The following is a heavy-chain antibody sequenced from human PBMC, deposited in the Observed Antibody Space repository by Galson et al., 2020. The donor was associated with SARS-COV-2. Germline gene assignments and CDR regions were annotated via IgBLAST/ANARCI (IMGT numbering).Heavy chain of an antibody. CDR2: IYYSGST. V-gene: IGHV4-39*01. CDR1: GGSISSSSYY. D-gene: IGHD3-3*01. CDR3: ARHVNYDFWSGYYPVYYYYYGMGV. J-gene: IGHJ6*02. Sequence: SETLSLTCTVSGGSISSSSYYWGWIRQPPGKGLEWIGSIYYSGSTYYNPSLKSRVTISVDTSKNQFSLKLSSVTAADTAVYYCARHVNYDFWSGYYPVYYYYYGMGVWGQGTTVTVS.